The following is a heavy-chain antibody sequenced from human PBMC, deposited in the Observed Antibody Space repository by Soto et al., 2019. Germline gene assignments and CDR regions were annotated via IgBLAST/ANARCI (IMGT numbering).Heavy chain of an antibody. CDR2: VIPILGTA. J-gene: IGHJ4*02. Sequence: QVQLVQSGAEVKKPGSSVKVSCTASGGSLRNSVISWVRQAPAQRLEWMGGVIPILGTANYAQKFQGRVTMTADEATSTAYMDLSSLSPDDTAVHYCARRGHPGHWGPGTLVIVSS. CDR1: GGSLRNSV. CDR3: ARRGHPGH. V-gene: IGHV1-69*01.